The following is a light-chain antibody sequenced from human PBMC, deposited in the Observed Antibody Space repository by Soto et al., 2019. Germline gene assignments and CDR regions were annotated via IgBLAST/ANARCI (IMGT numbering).Light chain of an antibody. V-gene: IGLV2-11*01. J-gene: IGLJ2*01. Sequence: QSALTQPRSVSGSPGQSDAISCTGTSSDVGSYNYVSWYQQHPGRAPKLMIYDVSERPSGVPDRFSASKSGYTASLTISGLQAEDEADYYCSSYAGSKMVIFGGGTKLTVL. CDR3: SSYAGSKMVI. CDR1: SSDVGSYNY. CDR2: DVS.